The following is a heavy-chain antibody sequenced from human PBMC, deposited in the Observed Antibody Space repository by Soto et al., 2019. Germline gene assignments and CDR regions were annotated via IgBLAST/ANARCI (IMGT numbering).Heavy chain of an antibody. Sequence: GGSLRLSCAASGFTFSSYAMIWARQAPGRGLEWVSGLYGSGRGIFYADSVKGRFTISRDNSDNSVHLQMNSLRVEDTAVYYCAKDSVSGDGVWLVDHWGPGTVVTVSS. D-gene: IGHD4-17*01. CDR2: LYGSGRGI. V-gene: IGHV3-23*01. CDR1: GFTFSSYA. J-gene: IGHJ4*02. CDR3: AKDSVSGDGVWLVDH.